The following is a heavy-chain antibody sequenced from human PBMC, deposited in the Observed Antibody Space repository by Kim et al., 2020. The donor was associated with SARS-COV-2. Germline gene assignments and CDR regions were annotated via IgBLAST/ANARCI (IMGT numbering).Heavy chain of an antibody. CDR1: GYTFTLYN. J-gene: IGHJ4*02. D-gene: IGHD3-9*01. V-gene: IGHV1-46*01. CDR3: ARAPITIQETGDFDY. CDR2: INPSSGRT. Sequence: ASVKVSCKASGYTFTLYNIHWVRQAPGQGLEWMGRINPSSGRTMYAQKFQGRVTLTRDTSASTVYMELSSLKSEDTAVYYCARAPITIQETGDFDYWGQGTLVTVSS.